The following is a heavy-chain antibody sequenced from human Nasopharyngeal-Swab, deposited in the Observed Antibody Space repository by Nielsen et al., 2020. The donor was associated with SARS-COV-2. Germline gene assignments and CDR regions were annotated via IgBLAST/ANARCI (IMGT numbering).Heavy chain of an antibody. CDR2: ISSSSSYI. CDR3: ARDRAWTPFDY. Sequence: GESLKISCAASGFTFSSYSMNWVRQAPGKGLEWVSSISSSSSYIYYADSVKGRFIISRDKAKNSLYLQMNSLRAEDTAVYYCARDRAWTPFDYWGQGTLVTVSS. CDR1: GFTFSSYS. V-gene: IGHV3-21*01. J-gene: IGHJ4*02. D-gene: IGHD3-10*01.